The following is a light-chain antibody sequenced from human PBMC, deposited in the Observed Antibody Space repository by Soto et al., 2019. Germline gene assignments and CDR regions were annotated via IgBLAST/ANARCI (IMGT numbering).Light chain of an antibody. V-gene: IGLV2-8*01. J-gene: IGLJ2*01. Sequence: QSVLTQPPSASASPGQSVTISCTGTSSDFGAYDSVSWYQQHPGKAPKLLMYDVYKRPSGVPDRFSGSKSGNTASLTVSGLQAEDEADYYCSSYAGVNNVLFGKGTKLTVL. CDR1: SSDFGAYDS. CDR3: SSYAGVNNVL. CDR2: DVY.